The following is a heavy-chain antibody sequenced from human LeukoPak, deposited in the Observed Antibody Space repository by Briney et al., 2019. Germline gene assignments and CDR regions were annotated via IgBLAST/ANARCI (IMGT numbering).Heavy chain of an antibody. CDR1: GFTLIIND. J-gene: IGHJ4*02. Sequence: GGSLRLSCAPPGFTLIINDMSWGRPGPGKGVEWVSVLYSDGNTKYADSVQCRSTISRDNSKNTLYLEMNSLSPDDTAVYYCARGVEPLAANTLAYWGQGTLVTVSS. V-gene: IGHV3-53*01. D-gene: IGHD1-14*01. CDR2: LYSDGNT. CDR3: ARGVEPLAANTLAY.